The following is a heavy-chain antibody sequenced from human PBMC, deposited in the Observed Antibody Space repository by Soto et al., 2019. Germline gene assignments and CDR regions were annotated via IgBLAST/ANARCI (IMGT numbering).Heavy chain of an antibody. Sequence: GGSLRLSCAASGFTFSSYAMSWVRQAPGKGLEWVSAISGSGGSTYYADSVKGRFTISRDNSKNTLYLQMNSLRAEDTAVYYCASSRVVATIPMGSYFDYWGQGTLVTVSS. CDR1: GFTFSSYA. CDR3: ASSRVVATIPMGSYFDY. D-gene: IGHD5-12*01. CDR2: ISGSGGST. J-gene: IGHJ4*02. V-gene: IGHV3-23*01.